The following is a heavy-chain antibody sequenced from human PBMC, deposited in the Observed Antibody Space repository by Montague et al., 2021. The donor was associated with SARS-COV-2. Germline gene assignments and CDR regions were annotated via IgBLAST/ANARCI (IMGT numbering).Heavy chain of an antibody. D-gene: IGHD2-21*02. Sequence: SLRLSCAASGFTLSSYAMHWVRQAPGKGLEWVAVISYDGSNKYYADSVKGRFTISRDNSKNTLYLQVNSLRAEDTAVYYCARDSVTDGPYGMDVWGQGTTVTVSS. CDR3: ARDSVTDGPYGMDV. J-gene: IGHJ6*02. CDR1: GFTLSSYA. CDR2: ISYDGSNK. V-gene: IGHV3-30*04.